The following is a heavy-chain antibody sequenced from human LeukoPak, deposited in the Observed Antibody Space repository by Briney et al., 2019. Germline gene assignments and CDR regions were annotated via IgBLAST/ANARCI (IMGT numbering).Heavy chain of an antibody. CDR3: AKDYRRYGEYSDY. D-gene: IGHD3-10*01. CDR2: IRLDGSNE. J-gene: IGHJ4*02. Sequence: PGGSLRLSCAASRFTFSSYGMHWVRQAPGKGLEWVAFIRLDGSNEYYADSVKGRFTISRDNSRNTLFLQMNTLRAEDTAVYYCAKDYRRYGEYSDYWGQGTLVTVSS. V-gene: IGHV3-30*02. CDR1: RFTFSSYG.